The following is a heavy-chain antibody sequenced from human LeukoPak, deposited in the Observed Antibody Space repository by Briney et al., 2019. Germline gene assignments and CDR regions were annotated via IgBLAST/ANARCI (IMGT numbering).Heavy chain of an antibody. J-gene: IGHJ4*02. D-gene: IGHD1-14*01. CDR2: ISSSSSTI. Sequence: TGGSLGLSCAASGFTFSSYSMNWVRQAPGKGLEWVSYISSSSSTIYYADSVKGRFTISRDNAKNSLYLQMNSLRAEDTAVYYCARVRPGLTLDYWGQGILVTVSS. CDR1: GFTFSSYS. V-gene: IGHV3-48*01. CDR3: ARVRPGLTLDY.